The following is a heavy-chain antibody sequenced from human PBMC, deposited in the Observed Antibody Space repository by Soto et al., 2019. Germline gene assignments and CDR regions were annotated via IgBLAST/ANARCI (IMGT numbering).Heavy chain of an antibody. CDR2: IIPIFGTA. D-gene: IGHD2-2*01. CDR1: GGTFSSYA. Sequence: SVKVSCKASGGTFSSYAISWVRQAPGQGLEWMGGIIPIFGTANYAQKFQGRVTITADEYTSTAYMELSSLRSEDTAVYYCAKDRDYPRDQFHYWGQGTLVTVSS. V-gene: IGHV1-69*13. J-gene: IGHJ4*02. CDR3: AKDRDYPRDQFHY.